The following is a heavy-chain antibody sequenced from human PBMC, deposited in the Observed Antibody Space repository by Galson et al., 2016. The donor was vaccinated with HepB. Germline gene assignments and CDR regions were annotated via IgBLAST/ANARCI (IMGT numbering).Heavy chain of an antibody. D-gene: IGHD5-18*01. J-gene: IGHJ4*02. Sequence: CAISGDSVSSNSVAWRWIRQSPSRGLEWLGRTYYRSKWYNDYAVSVKSRITINPDTSKNQFSLHLNSVTPDDTAVYYCARGGGPLGTFMVVDHFDYWGQGTLVTVSS. CDR1: GDSVSSNSVA. V-gene: IGHV6-1*01. CDR3: ARGGGPLGTFMVVDHFDY. CDR2: TYYRSKWYN.